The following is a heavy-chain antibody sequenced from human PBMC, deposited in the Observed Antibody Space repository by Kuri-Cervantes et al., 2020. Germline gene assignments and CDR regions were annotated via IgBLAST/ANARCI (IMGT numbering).Heavy chain of an antibody. J-gene: IGHJ4*02. CDR2: ISGSGGST. CDR3: VRESPEWKVQGIMTF. V-gene: IGHV3-23*01. D-gene: IGHD3-10*01. CDR1: GFTFSSYA. Sequence: GGSLRLSCAASGFTFSSYAMSWVRQAPGKGLEWVSAISGSGGSTYYADSVKGRFTISRDNAKSSLFLQMNSLRAEDTAVYYCVRESPEWKVQGIMTFWGQGTLVTVSS.